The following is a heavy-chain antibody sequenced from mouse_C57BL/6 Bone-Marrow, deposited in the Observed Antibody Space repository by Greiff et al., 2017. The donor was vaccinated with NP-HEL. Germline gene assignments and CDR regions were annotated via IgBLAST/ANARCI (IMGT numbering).Heavy chain of an antibody. J-gene: IGHJ2*01. CDR2: IDPNSGGT. Sequence: QVQLQQPGAELVKPGASVKLSCKASGYTFTNYWMHWVKQRPGRGLEWIGRIDPNSGGTTYNEKFKSKATLTVAKPSSPAYMQLSSLTSDDSAVYYGARYYYGSGYFDYWGQGTTRTVSS. CDR1: GYTFTNYW. D-gene: IGHD1-1*01. V-gene: IGHV1-72*01. CDR3: ARYYYGSGYFDY.